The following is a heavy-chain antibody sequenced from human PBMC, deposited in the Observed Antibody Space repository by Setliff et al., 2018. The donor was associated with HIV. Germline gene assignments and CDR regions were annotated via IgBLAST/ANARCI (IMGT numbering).Heavy chain of an antibody. D-gene: IGHD3-16*01. Sequence: ASVKVSCKASGYTFTSYGMNWVRQAPGQGLEWMGWINTYTGNPTYAQDFTGRFVFSLDTSVSTAYLQISSLKAEDIAVYYCARAGIGGLDFWGQGTLVTVSS. CDR3: ARAGIGGLDF. CDR1: GYTFTSYG. J-gene: IGHJ4*02. CDR2: INTYTGNP. V-gene: IGHV7-4-1*02.